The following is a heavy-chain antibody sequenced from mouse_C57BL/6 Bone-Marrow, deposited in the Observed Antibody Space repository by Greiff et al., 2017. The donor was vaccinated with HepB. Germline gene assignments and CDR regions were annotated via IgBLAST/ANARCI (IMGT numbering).Heavy chain of an antibody. CDR2: IDPSDSYT. V-gene: IGHV1-59*01. J-gene: IGHJ2*01. CDR1: GYTFTSYW. Sequence: VQLQQPGAELVRPGTSVKLSCKASGYTFTSYWMHWVKQRPGQGLEWIGVIDPSDSYTNYNQKFKGKATLTVDTSSSTAYMQLSSLTSEDSAVYYCARRVHHYYGSSHFDYWGQGTTLTVSS. CDR3: ARRVHHYYGSSHFDY. D-gene: IGHD1-1*01.